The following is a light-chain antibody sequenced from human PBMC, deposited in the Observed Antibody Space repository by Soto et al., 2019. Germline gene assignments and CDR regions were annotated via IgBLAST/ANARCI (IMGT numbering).Light chain of an antibody. J-gene: IGLJ2*01. V-gene: IGLV2-14*01. CDR1: SPDFGV. Sequence: QSALTQPASVSGSPGQSITISCSGISPDFGVSWYQHFPGKAPKLLIFEVSNRPSGVSTRFSGSKSGNMAFLTISGLQSEDEGLYQCSPYSSTTTLFGGGTKLTVL. CDR3: SPYSSTTTL. CDR2: EVS.